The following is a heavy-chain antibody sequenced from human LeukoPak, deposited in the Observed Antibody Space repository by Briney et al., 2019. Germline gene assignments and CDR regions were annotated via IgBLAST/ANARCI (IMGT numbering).Heavy chain of an antibody. J-gene: IGHJ4*02. CDR2: INPNSGGT. CDR1: GYTFTGYY. V-gene: IGHV1-2*02. D-gene: IGHD2-2*01. Sequence: ASVKVSCKAFGYTFTGYYMHWVRQAPGQGLEWMGWINPNSGGTNYTQKFQGRVTMTRDTSISTAYMELSRLRSDDTAVYYCARTGGYCSSTSCSPFDYWGQGTLVTVSS. CDR3: ARTGGYCSSTSCSPFDY.